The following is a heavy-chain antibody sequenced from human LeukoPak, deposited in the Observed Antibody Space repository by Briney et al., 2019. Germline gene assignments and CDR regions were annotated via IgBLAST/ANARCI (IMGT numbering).Heavy chain of an antibody. CDR3: SRESGAFCPFDY. J-gene: IGHJ4*02. V-gene: IGHV4-4*02. CDR2: ISLSGLT. Sequence: SGTLSLTCGVSGGSISSTNWWSWVRQSPGQGLEWIGEISLSGLTNYNPSLKSRVTMSLDKSKNHLSLNLTSVTAADTAVYYCSRESGAFCPFDYWGQGTLVTVSS. D-gene: IGHD1-26*01. CDR1: GGSISSTNW.